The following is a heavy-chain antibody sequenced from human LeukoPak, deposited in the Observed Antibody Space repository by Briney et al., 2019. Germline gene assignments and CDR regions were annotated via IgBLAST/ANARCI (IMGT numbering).Heavy chain of an antibody. V-gene: IGHV3-48*03. D-gene: IGHD4/OR15-4a*01. Sequence: GGALRLSCVASGFTVSNDGMNGVRQAPGRGLEWISFLSVADTTSYADSVKGRFTISRDNAKNSLFLQMNSLRPEDTAVYYCARGRDYGQDHWGQGTLVTVSS. CDR3: ARGRDYGQDH. CDR1: GFTVSNDG. J-gene: IGHJ4*02. CDR2: LSVADTT.